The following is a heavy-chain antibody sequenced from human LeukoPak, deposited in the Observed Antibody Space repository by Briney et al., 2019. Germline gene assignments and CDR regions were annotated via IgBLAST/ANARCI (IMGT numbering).Heavy chain of an antibody. CDR1: GYTFTSYG. V-gene: IGHV1-18*01. CDR3: ARDISGYSSGWPYYYYYYYMDV. J-gene: IGHJ6*03. D-gene: IGHD6-19*01. CDR2: ISAYNGNT. Sequence: ASVKVSCKASGYTFTSYGISWVRQAPGQGLEWMGWISAYNGNTNYAQKLQGRVTMTTDTSTSTAYMELRSLRSDDTAVYYCARDISGYSSGWPYYYYYYYMDVWGKGTMVTVSS.